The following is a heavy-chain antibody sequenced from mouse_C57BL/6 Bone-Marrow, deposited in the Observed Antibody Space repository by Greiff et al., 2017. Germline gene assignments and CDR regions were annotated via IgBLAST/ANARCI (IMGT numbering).Heavy chain of an antibody. V-gene: IGHV2-9*02. J-gene: IGHJ4*01. Sequence: VQLVESGPGLVAPSQSLSITCTVSGFSLTSYGVHWVRQPPGKGLEWLGVIWAGGSTNYNSAPMSRLSISKDNSKSQVFLKMNSLQTDDTAMYYCARDLYYYGSSLYYYAMDYWGQGTSVTVSS. D-gene: IGHD1-1*01. CDR2: IWAGGST. CDR1: GFSLTSYG. CDR3: ARDLYYYGSSLYYYAMDY.